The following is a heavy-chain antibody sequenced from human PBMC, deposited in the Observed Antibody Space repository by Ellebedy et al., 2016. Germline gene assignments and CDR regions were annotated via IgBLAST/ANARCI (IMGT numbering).Heavy chain of an antibody. CDR1: GLNFNTFF. CDR2: ISGAGYTT. J-gene: IGHJ4*02. CDR3: YYGHYSGS. V-gene: IGHV3-23*01. D-gene: IGHD4-17*01. Sequence: GESLKISXTASGLNFNTFFMSWVRQAPGKGLEWVATISGAGYTTFYADSVKGRFTISRDNAKNSVYLQMNSLRVEDTAVYYCYYGHYSGSWGQGTLVTVSS.